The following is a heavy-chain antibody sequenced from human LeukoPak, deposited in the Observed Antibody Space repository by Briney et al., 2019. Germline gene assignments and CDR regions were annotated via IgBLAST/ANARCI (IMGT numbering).Heavy chain of an antibody. J-gene: IGHJ4*02. V-gene: IGHV3-21*01. Sequence: GGSLRLSCAASGFTFSNAWMSWVRQAPGKGLEWVSSISRSSSDINYADSVKGRFTISRDNAKNSLYLQMNSLRAEDTALYYCARAFNSGSSDYWGQGTLVTVSS. D-gene: IGHD1-26*01. CDR3: ARAFNSGSSDY. CDR2: ISRSSSDI. CDR1: GFTFSNAW.